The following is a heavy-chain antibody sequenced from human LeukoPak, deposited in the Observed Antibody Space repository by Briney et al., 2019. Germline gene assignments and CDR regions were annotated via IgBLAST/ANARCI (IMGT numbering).Heavy chain of an antibody. CDR2: ISSSGSTI. CDR1: GFTFSDYY. V-gene: IGHV3-11*04. Sequence: KPGGSLRLSCAASGFTFSDYYMSWIRQAPGKGLEWVSYISSSGSTIYYADSVKGRFTISRDNSKNTLYLQMNSLRAEDTAVYYCARAQYDSSGYYDYWGQGTLVTVSS. CDR3: ARAQYDSSGYYDY. D-gene: IGHD3-22*01. J-gene: IGHJ4*02.